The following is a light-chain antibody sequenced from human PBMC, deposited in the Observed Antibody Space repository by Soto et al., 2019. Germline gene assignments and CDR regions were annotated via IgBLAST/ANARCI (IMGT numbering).Light chain of an antibody. Sequence: QSALAQPASVSGSPGLSTIISCTGTSSDVGGYNYVSWYQQHPGKAPKFLIYEVDNRASGVSDRFSGSKSGNTASLTISGLQAEDEADYYCSSYTSSNTLVFGTGTKVTVL. CDR1: SSDVGGYNY. CDR3: SSYTSSNTLV. V-gene: IGLV2-14*01. J-gene: IGLJ1*01. CDR2: EVD.